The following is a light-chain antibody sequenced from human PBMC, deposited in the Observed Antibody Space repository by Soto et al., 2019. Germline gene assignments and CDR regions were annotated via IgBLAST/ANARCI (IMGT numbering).Light chain of an antibody. Sequence: QSALTQPASVSGSPGQSITISCTGTNSDIGGYDYVSWYQHHPGKAPRLLIYDVNNWPSGVSDRSSGSKSGNTASLTISGLQAEDEAVYYCSSYTTTTPVVFGGGTKLTVL. J-gene: IGLJ2*01. V-gene: IGLV2-14*03. CDR1: NSDIGGYDY. CDR2: DVN. CDR3: SSYTTTTPVV.